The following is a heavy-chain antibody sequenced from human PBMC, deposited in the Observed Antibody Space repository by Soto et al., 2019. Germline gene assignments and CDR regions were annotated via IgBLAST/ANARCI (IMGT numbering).Heavy chain of an antibody. D-gene: IGHD3-22*01. J-gene: IGHJ4*02. V-gene: IGHV3-7*01. CDR3: ARNLVERSYYDTLDY. Sequence: PGGTLRLSCAASGFTFRSHWIPGVRQAPGEGLEWVAHINQDGSEKYYVDSVRGRFTISRDNAKNSIYLQINSLRAEDTAVYYCARNLVERSYYDTLDYWGRGTLVTVSS. CDR1: GFTFRSHW. CDR2: INQDGSEK.